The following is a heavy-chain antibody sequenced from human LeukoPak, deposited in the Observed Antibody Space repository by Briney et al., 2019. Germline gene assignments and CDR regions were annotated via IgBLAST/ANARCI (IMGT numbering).Heavy chain of an antibody. D-gene: IGHD1-26*01. CDR1: GYTLTELS. CDR2: INPDSGGT. V-gene: IGHV1-2*02. J-gene: IGHJ3*01. Sequence: GASVKVSCKVSGYTLTELSMHWVRQAPGKGLEWMGWINPDSGGTNYAQKFQGRVTMTRDTSISTAYMWLSRLRSDDTAVYYCAATLLRNVFDLWGQGTLVTVSS. CDR3: AATLLRNVFDL.